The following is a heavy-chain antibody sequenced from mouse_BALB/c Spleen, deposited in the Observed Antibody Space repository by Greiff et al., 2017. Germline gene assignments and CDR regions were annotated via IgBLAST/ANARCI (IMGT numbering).Heavy chain of an antibody. Sequence: EVQLVESGGGLVQPGGSRKLPCAASGFTFSSFGMHWVRQAPEKGLEWVAYISSGSSTIYYADTVKGRFTISRDNPKNTLFLQMTSLRSEDTAMYYWARADYRFPHGYFDVWGAGTTVTVSS. CDR3: ARADYRFPHGYFDV. D-gene: IGHD2-14*01. CDR2: ISSGSSTI. CDR1: GFTFSSFG. V-gene: IGHV5-17*02. J-gene: IGHJ1*01.